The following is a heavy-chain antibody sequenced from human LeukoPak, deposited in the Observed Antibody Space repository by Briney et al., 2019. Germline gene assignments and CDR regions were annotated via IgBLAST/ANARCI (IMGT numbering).Heavy chain of an antibody. Sequence: SSETLSLTCAVSGGSFSGFYWTWIRQSPGKGLEWIGEINRSGDTNYNPSLKSRVTLSVDTFKNQISLHLASATDADTAVYYCVRLSVVSLHRYFDLWGRGTLVTVSS. V-gene: IGHV4-34*01. D-gene: IGHD4-23*01. CDR3: VRLSVVSLHRYFDL. CDR2: INRSGDT. CDR1: GGSFSGFY. J-gene: IGHJ2*01.